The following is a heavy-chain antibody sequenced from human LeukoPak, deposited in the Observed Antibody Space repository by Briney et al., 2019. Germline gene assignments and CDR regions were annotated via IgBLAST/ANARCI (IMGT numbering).Heavy chain of an antibody. V-gene: IGHV1-46*01. CDR3: ARGGDCSSTSCYDWFDP. CDR2: INPSGGST. Sequence: ASVKVSCKASGYTFTSYYMHWVRQAPGQGLEWMGIINPSGGSTSYAQKFQGRVTMTRDMSTSTVYMELSSLRSEDTAVYYCARGGDCSSTSCYDWFDPWGQGTLVTVSS. CDR1: GYTFTSYY. D-gene: IGHD2-2*01. J-gene: IGHJ5*02.